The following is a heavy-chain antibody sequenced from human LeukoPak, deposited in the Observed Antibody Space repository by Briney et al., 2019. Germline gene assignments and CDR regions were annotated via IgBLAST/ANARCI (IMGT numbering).Heavy chain of an antibody. CDR1: GFTFSSYW. Sequence: GGSLRLSCAASGFTFSSYWMHWVRQAPGKGLVWVSRINSDGSSTSYADSVKGRFTISRDNAKNSLYLQMNSLRAEDTAVYYCAKPMATTDQVPFDIWGQGTMVTVSS. D-gene: IGHD5-24*01. V-gene: IGHV3-74*01. CDR3: AKPMATTDQVPFDI. CDR2: INSDGSST. J-gene: IGHJ3*02.